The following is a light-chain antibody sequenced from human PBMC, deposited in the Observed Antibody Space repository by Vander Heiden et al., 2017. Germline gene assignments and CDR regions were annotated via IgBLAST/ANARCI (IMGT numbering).Light chain of an antibody. CDR3: MQALQTPYT. V-gene: IGKV2-28*01. Sequence: SPPSLPVIPGEPAAISCRSSQSLLHSNGYNYLDWYLQKPGQSPQLLIYLGSNRASGVPDRFSGSGSGTDFTLKISRVEAEDVGVYYCMQALQTPYTFGQGTKLEIK. CDR1: QSLLHSNGYNY. J-gene: IGKJ2*01. CDR2: LGS.